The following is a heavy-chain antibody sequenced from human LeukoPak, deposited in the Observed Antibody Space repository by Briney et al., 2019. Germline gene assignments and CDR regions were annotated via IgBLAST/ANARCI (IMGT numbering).Heavy chain of an antibody. CDR1: GFTFSDYY. J-gene: IGHJ6*04. V-gene: IGHV3-11*04. Sequence: GGSLRLSCAASGFTFSDYYMSWIRQAPGKGLEWVSYISSSGSTIYYADSVKGRFTISRDNAKNSLYLQLTSLRAEDTAVYYCATRYCTISACRASSYKSFDVWGKGTTVTVSS. D-gene: IGHD2-8*01. CDR3: ATRYCTISACRASSYKSFDV. CDR2: ISSSGSTI.